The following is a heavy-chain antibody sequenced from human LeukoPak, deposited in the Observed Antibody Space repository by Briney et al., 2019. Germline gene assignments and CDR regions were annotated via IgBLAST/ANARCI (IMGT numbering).Heavy chain of an antibody. CDR1: GFTFSSYS. Sequence: GGSLRLSCAASGFTFSSYSMNWVRQAPGKGLEWVSYISSSSSTIYYADSVKGRFTISRDNAKNSLYLQMNSLRAEDTAVYYCARRATKSGIAAAGFQHWGQGTLVTVSS. D-gene: IGHD6-13*01. CDR2: ISSSSSTI. J-gene: IGHJ1*01. V-gene: IGHV3-48*01. CDR3: ARRATKSGIAAAGFQH.